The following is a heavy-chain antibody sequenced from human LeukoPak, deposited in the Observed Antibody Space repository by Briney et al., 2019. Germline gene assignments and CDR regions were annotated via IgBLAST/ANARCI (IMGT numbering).Heavy chain of an antibody. J-gene: IGHJ6*03. CDR1: GVSISSYY. Sequence: PSETLSLTCTVSGVSISSYYWSWIRQPPGKGLEWIGYIYYSGSTNYNPSLKSRVTISVDTSKNQFSLKLSSVTAADTAVYYCARGGSSGYGSQYYYMDVWGKGTTVTISS. V-gene: IGHV4-59*01. D-gene: IGHD3-22*01. CDR2: IYYSGST. CDR3: ARGGSSGYGSQYYYMDV.